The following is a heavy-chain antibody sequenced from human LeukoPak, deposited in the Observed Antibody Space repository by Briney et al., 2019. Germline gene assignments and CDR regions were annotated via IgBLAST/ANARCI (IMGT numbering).Heavy chain of an antibody. CDR2: IFSRGGA. Sequence: PSETLSLTCAVSGGSITGFFWTWIRQPAGEGLQYIGRIFSRGGANYNPSLQSRVAMSVDTSQNLFSLKLTSVTAADTAVYFCARFATPDVSSPLDFWGQGTLVTVSS. J-gene: IGHJ4*02. CDR1: GGSITGFF. V-gene: IGHV4-4*07. D-gene: IGHD6-19*01. CDR3: ARFATPDVSSPLDF.